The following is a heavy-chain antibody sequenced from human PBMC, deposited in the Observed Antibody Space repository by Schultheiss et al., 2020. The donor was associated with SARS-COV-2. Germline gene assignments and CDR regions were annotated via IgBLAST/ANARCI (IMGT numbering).Heavy chain of an antibody. V-gene: IGHV3-33*08. CDR1: GFTFSSYA. J-gene: IGHJ4*02. D-gene: IGHD4-17*01. CDR2: IWYDGSNK. Sequence: GGSLRLSCAASGFTFSSYAMHWVRQAPGKGLEWVAVIWYDGSNKYYADSVKGRFTISRDNSKNTLYLQMNSLRAEDTAVYYCARDVSDYLTYFDYWGQGTLVTVSS. CDR3: ARDVSDYLTYFDY.